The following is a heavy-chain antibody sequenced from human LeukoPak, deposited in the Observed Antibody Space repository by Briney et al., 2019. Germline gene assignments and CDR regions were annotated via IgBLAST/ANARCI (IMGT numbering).Heavy chain of an antibody. J-gene: IGHJ4*02. CDR1: GGSFSGYY. CDR2: INHSGST. CDR3: ARGVGWYCSGGSCYWDY. D-gene: IGHD2-15*01. V-gene: IGHV4-34*01. Sequence: ASETLSLTCAVYGGSFSGYYWSWIRQPPGKGLEWIGEINHSGSTNYNPSLKSRVTISVDTSKNQFSLKLSSVTAADTAVYYCARGVGWYCSGGSCYWDYWGQGTLVTVSS.